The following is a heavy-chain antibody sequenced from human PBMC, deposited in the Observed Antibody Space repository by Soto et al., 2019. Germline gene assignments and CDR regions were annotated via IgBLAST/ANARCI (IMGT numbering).Heavy chain of an antibody. CDR1: YGSISVSNVF. J-gene: IGHJ4*02. V-gene: IGHV4-39*07. CDR2: IDYSGST. Sequence: PSETLSLTCTVSYGSISVSNVFWGWVRQPPGKGLEWIGNIDYSGSTYYNPSLGSRVTFSVDTSKNQFSLKLSSVTAADTAVYYCARVKSRGYNVDYWGQGTLVTVSS. D-gene: IGHD5-12*01. CDR3: ARVKSRGYNVDY.